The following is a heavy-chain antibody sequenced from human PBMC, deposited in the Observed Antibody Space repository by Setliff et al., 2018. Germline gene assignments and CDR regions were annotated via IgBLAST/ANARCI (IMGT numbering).Heavy chain of an antibody. D-gene: IGHD1-26*01. Sequence: ASVKVSCKLSGKTLTELSIHWVRQAPGKGLEWMGGFDPDDGETVYAQKFQGRVTMTEDTSTNTAYMELSSLRSEDTAVYYCATCVGTSWYDYNFYMDVWGIGTTVTVAS. CDR3: ATCVGTSWYDYNFYMDV. V-gene: IGHV1-24*01. J-gene: IGHJ6*03. CDR2: FDPDDGET. CDR1: GKTLTELS.